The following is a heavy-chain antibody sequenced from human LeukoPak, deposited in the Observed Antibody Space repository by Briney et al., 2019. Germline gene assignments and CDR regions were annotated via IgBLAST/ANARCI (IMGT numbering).Heavy chain of an antibody. D-gene: IGHD4-11*01. CDR3: ARHPQYSNYANYYYYYMDV. CDR2: INHSGST. Sequence: PSETLSLTCAVYGGSFSGYYWSWIRQPPGKGLEWIGEINHSGSTNYNPSLKSRVTISVDTSKNQFSLKLSSVTAADTAVYYCARHPQYSNYANYYYYYMDVWGKGTTVTVSS. J-gene: IGHJ6*03. V-gene: IGHV4-34*01. CDR1: GGSFSGYY.